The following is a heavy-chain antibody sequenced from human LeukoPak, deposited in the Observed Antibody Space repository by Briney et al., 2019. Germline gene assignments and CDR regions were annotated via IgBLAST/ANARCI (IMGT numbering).Heavy chain of an antibody. CDR3: ARYSYGRTSNWFDP. CDR2: IYYSGST. Sequence: SETLSLTCTVSGVYISSGGYYWTWIRQPPGKGLEWIGNIYYSGSTYYNPSLKSRIAISVDTSKNQFSLKLSSVTAADTAVYYCARYSYGRTSNWFDPWGQGTLVTVSS. J-gene: IGHJ5*02. CDR1: GVYISSGGYY. V-gene: IGHV4-31*03. D-gene: IGHD5-18*01.